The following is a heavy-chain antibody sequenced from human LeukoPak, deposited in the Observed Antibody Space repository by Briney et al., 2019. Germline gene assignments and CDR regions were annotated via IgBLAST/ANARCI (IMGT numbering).Heavy chain of an antibody. CDR3: ARDKRFGYSYGHRLAFDI. CDR2: INHSGST. J-gene: IGHJ3*02. CDR1: GGSFSGYY. D-gene: IGHD5-18*01. V-gene: IGHV4-34*01. Sequence: PSETLSLTCAVYGGSFSGYYWSWIRQPPGKGLEWIGEINHSGSTNYNPSLKSRVTISVDTSKNQFSLKLSSVTAADTAVYYCARDKRFGYSYGHRLAFDIWGQGTMVTVSS.